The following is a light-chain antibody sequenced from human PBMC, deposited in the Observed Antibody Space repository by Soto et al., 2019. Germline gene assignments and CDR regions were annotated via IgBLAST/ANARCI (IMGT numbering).Light chain of an antibody. V-gene: IGKV3-20*01. J-gene: IGKJ1*01. CDR1: QRISSMY. CDR3: HQYDIPPQT. Sequence: LAPGERATLSCRASQRISSMYLAWYQQKPGRAPRLIIYGASRRATGIPERFSGSESGTDFTLTISRLEPEDFAVYYCHQYDIPPQTFGRGTKVDIK. CDR2: GAS.